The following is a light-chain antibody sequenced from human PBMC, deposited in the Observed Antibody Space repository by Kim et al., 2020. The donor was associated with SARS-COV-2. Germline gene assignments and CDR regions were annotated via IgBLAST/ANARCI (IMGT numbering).Light chain of an antibody. CDR3: QQYRT. CDR1: QSISSW. V-gene: IGKV1-5*03. CDR2: KAS. Sequence: DIQMTQSPSTLSASVGDRVTITCRASQSISSWLAWYQQKPGKAPKLLIYKASSLESGVPSRFSGSGSWTEFTLTISSLQPDDFATYYCQQYRTFGQGTKLEI. J-gene: IGKJ2*01.